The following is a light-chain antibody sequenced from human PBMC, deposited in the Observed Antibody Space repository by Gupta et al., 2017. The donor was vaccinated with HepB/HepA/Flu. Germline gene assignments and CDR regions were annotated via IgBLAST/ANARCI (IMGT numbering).Light chain of an antibody. Sequence: DIVFTQSPCTQPLCAGERATLSCRPSQSVNSNYLAWYQQKPGQAPRLLIYGASNRATGIPGRFSASGSGTDFTLTISRLESEDSAVYYCQHYDNLSRTFGQGTKVEIK. CDR3: QHYDNLSRT. CDR2: GAS. V-gene: IGKV3-20*01. CDR1: QSVNSNY. J-gene: IGKJ1*01.